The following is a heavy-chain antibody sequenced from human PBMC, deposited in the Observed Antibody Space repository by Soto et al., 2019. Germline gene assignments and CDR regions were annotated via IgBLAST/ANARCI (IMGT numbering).Heavy chain of an antibody. CDR3: ARVSVTTYYYYYGMDV. J-gene: IGHJ6*02. Sequence: ASVKVSCKASGYTFTSYDINWLRQATGQGLEWMGWMNPNSGNTGYAQKFQGRVTMTRNTSISTAYMELSSLRSEDTAVYYCARVSVTTYYYYYGMDVWGQGTTVTV. CDR2: MNPNSGNT. CDR1: GYTFTSYD. V-gene: IGHV1-8*01. D-gene: IGHD4-17*01.